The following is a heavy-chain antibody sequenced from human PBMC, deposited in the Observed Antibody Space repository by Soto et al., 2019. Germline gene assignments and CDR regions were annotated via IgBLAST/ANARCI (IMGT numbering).Heavy chain of an antibody. CDR1: GDSIISNNNY. J-gene: IGHJ5*02. D-gene: IGHD5-18*01. CDR2: ISYSGTT. V-gene: IGHV4-30-4*01. Sequence: TSETLSLTCTVSGDSIISNNNYWSWIRQPPGEGLEWIGFISYSGTTSYSPSLKSRVAISLDTSKNQFSLSLSSVTAADTAVYYCARGRGYSYGLDPWGQGTLVTVSS. CDR3: ARGRGYSYGLDP.